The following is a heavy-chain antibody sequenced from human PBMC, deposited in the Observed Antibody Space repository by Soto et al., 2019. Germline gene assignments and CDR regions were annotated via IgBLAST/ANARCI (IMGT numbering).Heavy chain of an antibody. J-gene: IGHJ4*02. CDR2: ISAYNGTR. D-gene: IGHD1-1*01. Sequence: QVQLVQSGAEVKKPGASVEVSCKASGYNLMTYGINWVRQAPGQGLEWVAWISAYNGTRYSAQNFQGRVTMTTDAHTSTAYMELRSLRSDDTAIYFCARGTYKDFWGQGTLVTVSS. CDR3: ARGTYKDF. V-gene: IGHV1-18*01. CDR1: GYNLMTYG.